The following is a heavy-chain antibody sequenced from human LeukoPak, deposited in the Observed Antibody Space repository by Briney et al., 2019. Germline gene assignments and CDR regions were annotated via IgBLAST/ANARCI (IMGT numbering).Heavy chain of an antibody. V-gene: IGHV3-74*01. J-gene: IGHJ4*02. CDR3: ARDSRRILPSD. Sequence: GGSLRLSCAASGFTFSSYWMHWVRQTPGKGLVWVSRISSDGSITTYADSVKGRFTISRDNAKNTLYLQMNSLRAEDTAVCYCARDSRRILPSDWGQGTLVTVSS. D-gene: IGHD2-15*01. CDR1: GFTFSSYW. CDR2: ISSDGSIT.